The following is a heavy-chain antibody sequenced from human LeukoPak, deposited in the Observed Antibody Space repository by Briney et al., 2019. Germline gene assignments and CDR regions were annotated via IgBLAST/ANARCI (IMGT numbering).Heavy chain of an antibody. CDR2: IYPGDSDT. V-gene: IGHV5-51*01. CDR3: ARTRFGDTADGYYYYMDV. D-gene: IGHD3-16*01. CDR1: GYSFTSYW. J-gene: IGHJ6*03. Sequence: GESLKISCKGSGYSFTSYWIGWVRQMPGKGLEWMGIIYPGDSDTRYSPSFQGQVTISADKSISTAYLQWSSLKASDTAMYYCARTRFGDTADGYYYYMDVWGKGTTVTVSS.